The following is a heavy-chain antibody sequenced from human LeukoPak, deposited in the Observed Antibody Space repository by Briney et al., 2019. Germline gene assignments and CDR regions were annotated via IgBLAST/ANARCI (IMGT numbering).Heavy chain of an antibody. CDR1: GGSISSGGYS. Sequence: SETLSLTCAVSGGSISSGGYSWSWIRQPPGKGLEWIWYIYHSGSTYYNPSLKSRVTISVDRSKNQFSLKLSSVTAADTAVYYCARDNTIFGVVIPFDYWGQGTLVTVSS. CDR3: ARDNTIFGVVIPFDY. J-gene: IGHJ4*02. D-gene: IGHD3-3*01. CDR2: IYHSGST. V-gene: IGHV4-30-2*01.